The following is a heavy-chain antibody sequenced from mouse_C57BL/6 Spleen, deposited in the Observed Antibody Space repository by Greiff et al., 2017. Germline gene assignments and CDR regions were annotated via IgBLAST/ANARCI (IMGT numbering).Heavy chain of an antibody. Sequence: QVQLQQPGAELVMPGASVKLSCKASGYTFTSYWMHWVKQRPGQGLEWIGEIDPSDSYTNYNQKFKGKSTLTVDKSSSTAYMQLSSLTSEDSAVYYCARSEGTKYAMDYWGQGTSVTVSS. V-gene: IGHV1-69*01. J-gene: IGHJ4*01. CDR2: IDPSDSYT. D-gene: IGHD1-3*01. CDR3: ARSEGTKYAMDY. CDR1: GYTFTSYW.